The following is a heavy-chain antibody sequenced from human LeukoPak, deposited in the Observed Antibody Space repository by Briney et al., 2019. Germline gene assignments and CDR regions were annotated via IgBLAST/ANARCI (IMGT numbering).Heavy chain of an antibody. CDR3: TPQSQDWFDP. CDR1: GFTFSNAW. CDR2: IKSKTDGGTT. J-gene: IGHJ5*02. V-gene: IGHV3-15*01. Sequence: GSLRLSCTASGFTFSNAWMSWVRQAPGKGLEWVGRIKSKTDGGTTDYAAPVKGRFTISRDDSKNALYLQMNGLKTEDTAVYYCTPQSQDWFDPWGQGTLVTVSS.